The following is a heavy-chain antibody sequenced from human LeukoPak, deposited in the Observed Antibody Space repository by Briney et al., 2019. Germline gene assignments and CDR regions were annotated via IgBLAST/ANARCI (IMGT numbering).Heavy chain of an antibody. CDR1: GFTFSIYS. CDR2: ISSGSSYI. D-gene: IGHD3-22*01. V-gene: IGHV3-21*01. J-gene: IGHJ4*02. CDR3: ARSSSVNYDSSGYSALDY. Sequence: GGSLRLSCTASGFTFSIYSMNWVRQAPGKGLEWVSFISSGSSYIYYADSVKGRFTISRDNAKNSLYLQMTSLRAEDTAVYYCARSSSVNYDSSGYSALDYWGQGTVVTVSS.